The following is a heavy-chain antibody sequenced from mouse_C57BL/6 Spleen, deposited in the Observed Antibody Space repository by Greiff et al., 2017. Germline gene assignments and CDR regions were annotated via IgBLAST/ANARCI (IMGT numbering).Heavy chain of an antibody. V-gene: IGHV5-4*03. D-gene: IGHD2-4*01. J-gene: IGHJ4*01. Sequence: DVMLVESVGGLVKPGGSLKLSCAASGFTFSSYAMSWVRQTPEKRLEWVATISDGGSYTYYPDNVKGRFTISRDNAKNNLYLQMSHLKSEDTAMYYCARGGYEYDAGNYAMDYWGQGTSVTVSS. CDR1: GFTFSSYA. CDR3: ARGGYEYDAGNYAMDY. CDR2: ISDGGSYT.